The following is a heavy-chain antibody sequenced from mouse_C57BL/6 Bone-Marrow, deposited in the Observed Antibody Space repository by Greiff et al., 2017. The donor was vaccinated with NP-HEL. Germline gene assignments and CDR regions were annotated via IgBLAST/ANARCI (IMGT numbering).Heavy chain of an antibody. Sequence: EVKLMESEGGLVQPGSSMKLSCTASGFTFSDYYMAWVRQVPEKGLEWVANINYDGSSTYYLDSLKSRFIISRDNAKNILYLQMSSLKSEDTATYYCARDDYGSSYPAWFAYWGQGTLVTVSA. CDR3: ARDDYGSSYPAWFAY. CDR1: GFTFSDYY. J-gene: IGHJ3*01. V-gene: IGHV5-16*01. D-gene: IGHD1-1*01. CDR2: INYDGSST.